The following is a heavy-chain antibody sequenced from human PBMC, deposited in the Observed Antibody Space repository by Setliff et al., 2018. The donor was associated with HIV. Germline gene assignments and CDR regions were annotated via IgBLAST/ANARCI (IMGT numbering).Heavy chain of an antibody. V-gene: IGHV4-4*09. CDR3: AWKDWTVAALEY. CDR2: IYISGST. D-gene: IGHD1-1*01. Sequence: ASETLSLTCTVSGGSITRYYWSWIRQSLGKGLEGIGYIYISGSTDYSPSLKSRITISADTSKNQVSLKLTSVTAADSAVYYCAWKDWTVAALEYWVQGTLVTVSS. CDR1: GGSITRYY. J-gene: IGHJ4*02.